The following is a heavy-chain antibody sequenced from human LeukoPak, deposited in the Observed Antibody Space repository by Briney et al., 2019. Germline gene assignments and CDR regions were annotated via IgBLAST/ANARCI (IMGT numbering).Heavy chain of an antibody. CDR2: ISYDGSNK. D-gene: IGHD6-19*01. CDR1: GFTFSSYA. CDR3: ARSSSSGWYYFDY. Sequence: GGSLRLSCAASGFTFSSYAMSWVRQAPGKGVEWVAGISYDGSNKYYADSVKGGFTISRDNSKKTLYLQMNRLRAEDTAVYYCARSSSSGWYYFDYWGQGTLVTVSS. J-gene: IGHJ4*02. V-gene: IGHV3-30*04.